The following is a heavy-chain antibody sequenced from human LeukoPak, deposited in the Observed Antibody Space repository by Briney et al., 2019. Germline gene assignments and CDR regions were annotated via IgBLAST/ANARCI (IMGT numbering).Heavy chain of an antibody. CDR1: GFTFSDYY. Sequence: GGSLRLSGAGSGFTFSDYYMSWIRPAPGKGLEWVSYISSIGSTIYYADSVKGRFNISRDNSKNTLYLQMNSLRAEDTAVYYCAKDSYYGSGSYYLPYYYYYMDVWGKGTTVTVSS. J-gene: IGHJ6*03. CDR3: AKDSYYGSGSYYLPYYYYYMDV. CDR2: ISSIGSTI. V-gene: IGHV3-11*04. D-gene: IGHD3-10*01.